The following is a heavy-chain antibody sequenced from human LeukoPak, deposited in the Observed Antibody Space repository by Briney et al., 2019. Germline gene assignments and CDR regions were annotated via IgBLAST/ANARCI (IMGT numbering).Heavy chain of an antibody. CDR3: AGGNSMNV. D-gene: IGHD1/OR15-1a*01. CDR1: EFPFSDSW. V-gene: IGHV3-7*03. Sequence: PGGSLRLSCAVSEFPFSDSWMYWVRQAPGKGLEGVANTKKDGSRISYVDSVQGRFIISRDNAKNSLYLRMNSLRVEDTAVYFCAGGNSMNVWGKGTAVTVSS. J-gene: IGHJ6*04. CDR2: TKKDGSRI.